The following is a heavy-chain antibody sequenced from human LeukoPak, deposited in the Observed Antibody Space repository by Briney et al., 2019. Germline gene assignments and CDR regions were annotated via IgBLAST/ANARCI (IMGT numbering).Heavy chain of an antibody. CDR2: IKQDGSEK. V-gene: IGHV3-7*01. CDR3: AKAGGYSPLIYYYYYMDV. CDR1: GFTFSSYW. Sequence: GGSLRLSCAASGFTFSSYWMSWVRQAPGKGLEWVANIKQDGSEKYYVDSVKGRFTISRDNAKNSLYLQMNSLRAEDTAVYYCAKAGGYSPLIYYYYYMDVWGKGTTVTVSS. D-gene: IGHD3-22*01. J-gene: IGHJ6*03.